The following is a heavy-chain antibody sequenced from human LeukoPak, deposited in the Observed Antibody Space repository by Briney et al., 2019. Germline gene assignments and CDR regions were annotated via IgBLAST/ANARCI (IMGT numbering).Heavy chain of an antibody. D-gene: IGHD1-26*01. CDR1: GGSISSSSYY. Sequence: PSETLSLTCTVSGGSISSSSYYWGWIRQPPGKGLEWIGSIYYSGSTYYNPSLKSRVTISVDTSKNQFSLKLSSVTAADTAVYYCARARREYFGYWGQGTLVTVSS. V-gene: IGHV4-39*07. J-gene: IGHJ4*02. CDR3: ARARREYFGY. CDR2: IYYSGST.